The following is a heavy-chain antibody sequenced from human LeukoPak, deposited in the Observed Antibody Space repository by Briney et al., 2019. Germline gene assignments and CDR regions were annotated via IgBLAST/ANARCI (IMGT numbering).Heavy chain of an antibody. D-gene: IGHD6-6*01. CDR1: GVSISSYY. CDR3: ARFIGGSRAARRYFDY. Sequence: SETLSLTCTVSGVSISSYYWSWIRQAPGKGLEWIGYIYYSGSTNYNPSLKTRVTISVDTSKNQFSLKLSSVTAADTAVYYCARFIGGSRAARRYFDYWGQGTLVTVSS. CDR2: IYYSGST. J-gene: IGHJ4*02. V-gene: IGHV4-59*01.